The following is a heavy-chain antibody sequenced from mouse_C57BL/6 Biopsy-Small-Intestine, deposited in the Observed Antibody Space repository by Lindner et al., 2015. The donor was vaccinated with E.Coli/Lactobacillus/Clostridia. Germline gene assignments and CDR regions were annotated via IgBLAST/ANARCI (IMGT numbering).Heavy chain of an antibody. CDR2: IIPIFTTT. V-gene: IGHV1-81*01. J-gene: IGHJ2*01. D-gene: IGHD3-1*01. Sequence: SVKVSCKASGGTFSSSVISWVRQAPGQGLEWMGGIIPIFTTTNYAQKFQGRVTITADESTSTAYMELSSLRSEDTAVYYCAGAWASPYYFDYWGQGTLVTVSS. CDR1: GGTFSSSV. CDR3: AGAWASPYYFDY.